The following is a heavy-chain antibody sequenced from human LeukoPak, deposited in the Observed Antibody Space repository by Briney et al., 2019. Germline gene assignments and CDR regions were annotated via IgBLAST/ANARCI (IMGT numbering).Heavy chain of an antibody. Sequence: GGSLRLSCAASGFTFSSYEMNWVRQAPGKGLEWVSYISSSGSTIYYADSVKGRFTISRDNAKNSLYLQMNSLRAEDTAVYYCARDYIAARPLYYYYGMDVWGQGTTVTVSS. D-gene: IGHD6-6*01. CDR2: ISSSGSTI. CDR3: ARDYIAARPLYYYYGMDV. CDR1: GFTFSSYE. J-gene: IGHJ6*02. V-gene: IGHV3-48*03.